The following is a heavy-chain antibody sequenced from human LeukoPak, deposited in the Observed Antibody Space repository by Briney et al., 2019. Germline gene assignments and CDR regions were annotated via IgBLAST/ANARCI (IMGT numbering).Heavy chain of an antibody. CDR3: AKFFLVGAQPALIDY. CDR1: GFTFSSYG. D-gene: IGHD1-26*01. V-gene: IGHV3-30*18. Sequence: PGGSLRLSCAATGFTFSSYGMHWVRQAPGKGLEWVAVISYDGDFKNYADSVKGRFTISRDNSKNTLFLQMNTLRVEDTALYYCAKFFLVGAQPALIDYWGQGTLVTVSS. CDR2: ISYDGDFK. J-gene: IGHJ4*02.